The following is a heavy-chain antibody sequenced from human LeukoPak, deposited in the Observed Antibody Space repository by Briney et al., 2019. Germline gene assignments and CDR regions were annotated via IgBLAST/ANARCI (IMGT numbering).Heavy chain of an antibody. CDR2: INPSGGST. D-gene: IGHD3-10*02. V-gene: IGHV1-46*01. CDR1: GYTFTSYY. J-gene: IGHJ6*04. Sequence: ASVKVSCKASGYTFTSYYMHWVRQAPGQGLEWMGIINPSGGSTSYAQKFQGRVTMTRDMSTSTDYMELSSLRSEDTAIYYCAELGITMIGGVWGKGTTVTISS. CDR3: AELGITMIGGV.